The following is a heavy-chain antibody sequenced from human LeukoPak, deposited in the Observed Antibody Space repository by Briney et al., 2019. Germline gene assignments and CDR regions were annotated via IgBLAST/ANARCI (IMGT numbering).Heavy chain of an antibody. CDR1: GYSITLHF. D-gene: IGHD6-13*01. CDR2: ISAYNGNT. CDR3: ASLWSTAGHHLDY. Sequence: ASVKVSCKASGYSITLHFMHWVRQAPGQGLEWMGWISAYNGNTNYAQKLQGRVTMTTDTSTSTAYMELRSLRSDDTAVYYCASLWSTAGHHLDYWGQGTLVTVSS. V-gene: IGHV1-18*04. J-gene: IGHJ4*02.